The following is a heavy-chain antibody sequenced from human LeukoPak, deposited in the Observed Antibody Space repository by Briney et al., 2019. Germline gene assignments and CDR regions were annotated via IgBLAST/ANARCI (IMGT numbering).Heavy chain of an antibody. D-gene: IGHD1-14*01. Sequence: GGSLRLSCVVSGFTVSNNYMSWVRQAPRKGLEWVSLIYSGGSTYYADSVKGRFTISRDNAKNSLSLQMNSLRAEDTAVYYCARDQVDRIWYFDYWGQGTLVTVSS. CDR3: ARDQVDRIWYFDY. V-gene: IGHV3-66*01. CDR2: IYSGGST. J-gene: IGHJ4*02. CDR1: GFTVSNNY.